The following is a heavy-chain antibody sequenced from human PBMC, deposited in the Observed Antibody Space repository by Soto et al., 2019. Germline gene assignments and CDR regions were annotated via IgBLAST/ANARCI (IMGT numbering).Heavy chain of an antibody. D-gene: IGHD3-3*01. V-gene: IGHV1-3*01. CDR3: ARGVGFLEWLFGYGMDG. Sequence: ASVKVSCKASGYTFTSYAMHWVRQAPGQRLEWMGWINAGNGNTKYSQKFQGRVTITRDTSASTAYMELSSLRSEDTAVYYCARGVGFLEWLFGYGMDGWGQGTMVTVSS. CDR2: INAGNGNT. J-gene: IGHJ6*02. CDR1: GYTFTSYA.